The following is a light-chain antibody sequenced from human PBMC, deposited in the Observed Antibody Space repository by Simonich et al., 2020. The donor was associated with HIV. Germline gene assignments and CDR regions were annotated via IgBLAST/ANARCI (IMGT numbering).Light chain of an antibody. CDR1: QSVSSN. V-gene: IGKV3-15*01. Sequence: EIVMTQSPATLSVSPGERATLSCRASQSVSSNLAWYQQKPGLAPRLLIYGASTRATGIPARFSGSGSGTEFTLTISSMQSEDFAIYYCQHYSNWPPWTFGQGTKVEIK. CDR2: GAS. CDR3: QHYSNWPPWT. J-gene: IGKJ1*01.